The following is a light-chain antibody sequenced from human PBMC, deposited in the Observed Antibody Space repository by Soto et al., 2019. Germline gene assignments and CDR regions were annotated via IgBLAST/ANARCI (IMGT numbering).Light chain of an antibody. J-gene: IGLJ3*02. Sequence: QSALTQPASVSGSPGQSITISCTGTNSDDGAYNYVSWFQQHPGKAPKLIIFEVSNRPSGVSHRFSGSKSGNTASLTISGLQTEDEADYYCLSYTITSILVFGGGTKLTVL. CDR2: EVS. V-gene: IGLV2-14*01. CDR1: NSDDGAYNY. CDR3: LSYTITSILV.